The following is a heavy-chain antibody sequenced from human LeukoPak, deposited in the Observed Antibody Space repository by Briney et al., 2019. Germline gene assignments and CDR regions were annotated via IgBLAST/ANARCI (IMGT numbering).Heavy chain of an antibody. CDR2: ISGSSTYM. CDR3: AKAYYDSSGYSYYFDY. D-gene: IGHD3-22*01. V-gene: IGHV3-21*01. J-gene: IGHJ4*02. CDR1: GFPFSAYS. Sequence: GGSLRLSCAASGFPFSAYSINWVRQAPGKGLEWVSSISGSSTYMYYADSVKGRFTISRDNPKNSLYLQMNSLRAEDTAVYYCAKAYYDSSGYSYYFDYWGRGTLVTVSS.